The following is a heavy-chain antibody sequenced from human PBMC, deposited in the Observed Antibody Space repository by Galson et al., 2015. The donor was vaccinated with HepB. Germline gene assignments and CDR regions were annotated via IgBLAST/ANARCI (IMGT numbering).Heavy chain of an antibody. D-gene: IGHD2-15*01. Sequence: SVKVSCKASGYTFTSYGISWVRQAPGQGLEWMGWISAYNGNTNYAQKLQGRVTMTTDTSTSTAYMELRSLRSDDTAVYYCARVVGYCSGGSCTDYYYYGMDVWGQGTTVTVSS. CDR2: ISAYNGNT. CDR3: ARVVGYCSGGSCTDYYYYGMDV. V-gene: IGHV1-18*04. J-gene: IGHJ6*02. CDR1: GYTFTSYG.